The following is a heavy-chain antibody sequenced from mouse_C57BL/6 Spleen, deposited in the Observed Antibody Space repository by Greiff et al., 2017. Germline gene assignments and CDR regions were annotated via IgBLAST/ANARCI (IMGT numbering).Heavy chain of an antibody. V-gene: IGHV1-55*01. CDR2: IYPGSGST. J-gene: IGHJ2*01. CDR1: GYTFTSYW. Sequence: QVQLQQSGAELVKPGASVKMSCKASGYTFTSYWITWVKQRPGQGLEWIGDIYPGSGSTNYNEKFKSKATLTVDTSSSTAYMQLSSLTSEDSAVYYCARGTTVVGKLDYWGQGTTLTVSS. CDR3: ARGTTVVGKLDY. D-gene: IGHD1-1*01.